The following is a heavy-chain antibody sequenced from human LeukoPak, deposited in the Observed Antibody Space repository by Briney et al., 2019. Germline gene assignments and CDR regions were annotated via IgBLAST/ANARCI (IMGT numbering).Heavy chain of an antibody. J-gene: IGHJ4*02. CDR1: GYPISRGYF. CDR2: MSHSGNT. CDR3: ATLPSQTGIYLDYYFDN. D-gene: IGHD2-21*02. V-gene: IGHV4-38-2*01. Sequence: SETPSLTCVVSGYPISRGYFWGWVRQPPGKGLEWIGSMSHSGNTHYSPSLKSRVTISMDMSNNQFSLRLSSVTAADTAVYYCATLPSQTGIYLDYYFDNWGQGTLVTVSS.